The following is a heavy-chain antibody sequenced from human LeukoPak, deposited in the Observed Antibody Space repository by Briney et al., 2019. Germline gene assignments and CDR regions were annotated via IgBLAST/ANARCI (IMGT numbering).Heavy chain of an antibody. CDR1: GFTFSSYW. CDR3: ARGYSGYYDY. J-gene: IGHJ4*02. Sequence: GGSLRLSCAASGFTFSSYWMHWVRQAPGKGLVWVSRIKSDGSSTNYADSVKGRFTISRDNAKNTLYLQMNSLRAEDTAVYYCARGYSGYYDYWGQGTLVTVSS. CDR2: IKSDGSST. D-gene: IGHD5-12*01. V-gene: IGHV3-74*01.